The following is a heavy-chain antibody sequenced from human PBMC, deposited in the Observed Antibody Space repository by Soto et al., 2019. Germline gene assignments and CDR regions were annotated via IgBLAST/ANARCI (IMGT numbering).Heavy chain of an antibody. Sequence: AVGSLRLSCAASGFTVSSNYMSWVRQAPGKGLEWVSVIYSGGSTYYADSVKGRFTISRDNSKNTLYLQMNSLRAEDTAVYYCAREVAVAGIINWFDPWGQGTLVTVSS. D-gene: IGHD6-19*01. V-gene: IGHV3-53*01. CDR2: IYSGGST. CDR3: AREVAVAGIINWFDP. CDR1: GFTVSSNY. J-gene: IGHJ5*02.